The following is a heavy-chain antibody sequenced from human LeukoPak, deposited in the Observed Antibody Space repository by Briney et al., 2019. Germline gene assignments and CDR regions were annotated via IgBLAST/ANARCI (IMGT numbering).Heavy chain of an antibody. CDR3: ARSSYSSSSSV. V-gene: IGHV3-7*03. Sequence: GGSLRLSCAVSGFTFSGFWMSWSRQAPGKGLEWVASINLDGSEGYYADVVKGRFTISRDNAKNSLYLQINSLRAEDTAVYYCARSSYSSSSSVWGQGTMVTVSS. D-gene: IGHD6-6*01. J-gene: IGHJ3*01. CDR1: GFTFSGFW. CDR2: INLDGSEG.